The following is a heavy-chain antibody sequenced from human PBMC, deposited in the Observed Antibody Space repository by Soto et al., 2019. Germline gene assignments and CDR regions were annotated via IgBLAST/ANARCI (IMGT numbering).Heavy chain of an antibody. D-gene: IGHD3-16*01. CDR2: IYYSGST. CDR3: AAGTLGAVWTPLDH. CDR1: GGSFGDNY. Sequence: QVHLQESGPRLVKPSETLSLTCDVSGGSFGDNYWTCIRHLPGNGLEWIGYIYYSGSTNYNPSLKSRVSLSVDASKAQVSLQLTSVTAADTALYYCAAGTLGAVWTPLDHWGQGILVTVSS. V-gene: IGHV4-59*03. J-gene: IGHJ4*02.